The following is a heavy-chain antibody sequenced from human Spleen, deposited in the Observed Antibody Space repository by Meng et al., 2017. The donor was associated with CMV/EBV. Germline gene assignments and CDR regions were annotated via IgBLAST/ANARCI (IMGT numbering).Heavy chain of an antibody. J-gene: IGHJ4*02. Sequence: QVRLQGSGPGLVEPSQTLSLTCTVSGGSMSSGNYYWSWIRQPPGKGLEWIGYIHHSGSAYYNPSLKSRVSISVDTSKNQFSLNLNSMTAADTAVYYCASFDHIPRRNYFDYWGQGTLVTVSS. V-gene: IGHV4-30-4*01. CDR2: IHHSGSA. CDR1: GGSMSSGNYY. D-gene: IGHD2-21*01. CDR3: ASFDHIPRRNYFDY.